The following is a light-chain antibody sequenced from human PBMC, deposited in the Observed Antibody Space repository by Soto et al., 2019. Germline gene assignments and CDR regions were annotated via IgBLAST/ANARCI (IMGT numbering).Light chain of an antibody. CDR2: KAS. CDR3: QHYNSYSGA. V-gene: IGKV1-5*03. CDR1: QTISSW. J-gene: IGKJ1*01. Sequence: DIQMTQSPSTLSGSVGDRVTITCRASQTISSWLAWYQQKPGKAPKILIYKASTLKSGVPSRLSGSGSGTEFTLTISRLQPDDVATYYCQHYNSYSGAFGQGTKVDIK.